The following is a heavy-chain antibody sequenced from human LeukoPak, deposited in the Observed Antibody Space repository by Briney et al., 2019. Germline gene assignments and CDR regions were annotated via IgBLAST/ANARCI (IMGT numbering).Heavy chain of an antibody. Sequence: SETLSLTCAVYGGSFSGYYWSWIRQPPGKGLEWIGEINHSGSTNYNPSLKSRVTISVDTSKNQFSLELSSVTGAGTAVYYWERMSIVGAHREYWGQGTLVTVSS. V-gene: IGHV4-34*01. J-gene: IGHJ4*02. CDR1: GGSFSGYY. D-gene: IGHD1-26*01. CDR3: ERMSIVGAHREY. CDR2: INHSGST.